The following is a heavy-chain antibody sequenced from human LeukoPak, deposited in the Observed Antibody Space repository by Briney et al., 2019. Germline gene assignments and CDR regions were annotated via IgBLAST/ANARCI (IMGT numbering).Heavy chain of an antibody. CDR1: GGSISSSNW. Sequence: SGTLSLTCAVSGGSISSSNWWSWVRQPPGKGLEWIGEIYHSGSTNYNPSLKSRVTISVDKSKNQFSLKLSSVTAADMAVYYCARDRSSGWPNYDYWGQGTLVTVSS. J-gene: IGHJ4*02. D-gene: IGHD6-19*01. CDR2: IYHSGST. CDR3: ARDRSSGWPNYDY. V-gene: IGHV4-4*02.